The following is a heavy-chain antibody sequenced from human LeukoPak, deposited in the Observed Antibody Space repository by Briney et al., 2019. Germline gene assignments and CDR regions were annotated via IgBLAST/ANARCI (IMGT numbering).Heavy chain of an antibody. D-gene: IGHD6-19*01. Sequence: ASVKVPCKASGYTFTSYYMHWVRQAPGQGLEWMGIINPSGGSTSYAQKFQGRVTMTRDTSTSTVYMELSSLRSEDTAVYYCAREMGIAVAGMGHWGQGTLVTVSS. V-gene: IGHV1-46*01. CDR3: AREMGIAVAGMGH. J-gene: IGHJ4*02. CDR2: INPSGGST. CDR1: GYTFTSYY.